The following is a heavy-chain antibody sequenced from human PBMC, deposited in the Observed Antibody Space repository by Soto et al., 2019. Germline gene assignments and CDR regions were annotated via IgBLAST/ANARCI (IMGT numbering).Heavy chain of an antibody. D-gene: IGHD3-22*01. CDR1: GFTFSSYA. J-gene: IGHJ4*02. V-gene: IGHV3-23*01. Sequence: GSLRLSCADSGFTFSSYALRWVRQAPGKGLEWVTAISGSGGSTYYADSVKGRFTISRDNSKNKLYLQMNSLRAEDTAVYYCAKETYDSTDYPDYWCQGPLVTV. CDR3: AKETYDSTDYPDY. CDR2: ISGSGGST.